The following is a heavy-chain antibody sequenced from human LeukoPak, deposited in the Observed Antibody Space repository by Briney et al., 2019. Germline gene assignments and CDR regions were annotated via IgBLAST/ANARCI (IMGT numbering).Heavy chain of an antibody. J-gene: IGHJ6*03. CDR1: GFTFSSYS. D-gene: IGHD3-3*01. CDR2: ISSSSSYI. Sequence: GGSLRLSCAASGFTFSSYSMNWVRQAPGKGLEWVSSISSSSSYIYYADSVRGQFTISRDNAKNSLYLQMNSLRAEDTAVYYCARDQLTIFGVVKGMDVWGKGTTVTVSS. V-gene: IGHV3-21*01. CDR3: ARDQLTIFGVVKGMDV.